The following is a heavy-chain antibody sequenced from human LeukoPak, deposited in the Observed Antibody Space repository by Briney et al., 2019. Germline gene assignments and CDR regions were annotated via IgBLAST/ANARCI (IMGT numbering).Heavy chain of an antibody. Sequence: ASVKVSCKVSGYSFTSNYIHWVRQAPGQGLEWMGWINPNSGGTNYAQKFQGWVTMTRDTSISTAYMELSRLRSDDTAVYYCARENVVVPAAMSSDLTYYYYYGMDVWGQGTTVTVSS. D-gene: IGHD2-2*01. CDR1: GYSFTSNY. V-gene: IGHV1-2*04. CDR2: INPNSGGT. J-gene: IGHJ6*02. CDR3: ARENVVVPAAMSSDLTYYYYYGMDV.